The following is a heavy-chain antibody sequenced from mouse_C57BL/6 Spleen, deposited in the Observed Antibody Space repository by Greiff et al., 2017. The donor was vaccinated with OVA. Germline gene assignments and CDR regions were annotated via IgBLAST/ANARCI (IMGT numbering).Heavy chain of an antibody. V-gene: IGHV1-62-2*01. J-gene: IGHJ1*03. CDR3: ARHGWPPPYDYDGLRYFDV. CDR2: FYPGSGSI. CDR1: GYTFTEYT. D-gene: IGHD2-4*01. Sequence: QVQLQQSGAELVKPGASVKLSCKASGYTFTEYTIHWVKQRSGQGLEWIGWFYPGSGSIKYNEKFKDKATLTADKSSSTVYMELSRLTSEDSAVYFCARHGWPPPYDYDGLRYFDVWGTGTTVTISS.